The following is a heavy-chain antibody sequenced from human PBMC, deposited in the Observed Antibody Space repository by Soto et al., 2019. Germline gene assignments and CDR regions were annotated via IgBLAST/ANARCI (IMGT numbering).Heavy chain of an antibody. Sequence: PSETLSLTCTVSGGSISSYYWSWIRQPPGKGLEWIGYIYYSGSTNYNPSLKSRVTISVDTSKNQFSLKLSSVTAADTAVYYCARDGYSSGWATDYWGQGTLVTVSS. CDR1: GGSISSYY. D-gene: IGHD6-19*01. CDR2: IYYSGST. J-gene: IGHJ4*02. CDR3: ARDGYSSGWATDY. V-gene: IGHV4-59*01.